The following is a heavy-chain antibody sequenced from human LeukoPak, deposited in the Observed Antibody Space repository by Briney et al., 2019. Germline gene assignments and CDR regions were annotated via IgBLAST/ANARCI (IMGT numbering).Heavy chain of an antibody. D-gene: IGHD2-8*01. J-gene: IGHJ4*02. CDR1: GFTFSDYY. CDR3: ARDPGYCTNGVCYRGSFDY. CDR2: ISSSGSTI. V-gene: IGHV3-11*04. Sequence: GGSLRLSCAASGFTFSDYYMSWIRQAPGKGLAWVSYISSSGSTIYYAGSVKGRFTISRDNAKNSLYLQMNSLRAEDTAVYYCARDPGYCTNGVCYRGSFDYWGQGTLVTVSS.